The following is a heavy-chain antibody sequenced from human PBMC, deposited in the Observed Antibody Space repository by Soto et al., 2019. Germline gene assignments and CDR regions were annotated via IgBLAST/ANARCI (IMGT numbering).Heavy chain of an antibody. Sequence: PGESLKISCKVSGYNFTALWLCCFLQMPGKGLEWMANIHPLDSETNYGPSFQGQVTISADKSITTAFLHWSNLKASDTGIYFCAKLGFPGAIYFDSWGQGSLVTVSS. CDR1: GYNFTALW. CDR2: IHPLDSET. J-gene: IGHJ4*02. CDR3: AKLGFPGAIYFDS. V-gene: IGHV5-51*01. D-gene: IGHD6-25*01.